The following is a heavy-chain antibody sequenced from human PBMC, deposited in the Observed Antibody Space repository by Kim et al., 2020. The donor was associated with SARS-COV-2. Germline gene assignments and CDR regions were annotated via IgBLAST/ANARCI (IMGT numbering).Heavy chain of an antibody. V-gene: IGHV1-8*01. CDR3: ARVPIAVAGPYYYYYMDV. CDR1: GYTFTSYD. CDR2: MNPNSGNT. J-gene: IGHJ6*03. Sequence: ASVKVSCKASGYTFTSYDINWVRQATGQGLEWMGWMNPNSGNTGYAQKFQGRVTMTRNTSISTAYMELSSLRSEDTAVYYCARVPIAVAGPYYYYYMDVWGKGTTVTVSS. D-gene: IGHD6-19*01.